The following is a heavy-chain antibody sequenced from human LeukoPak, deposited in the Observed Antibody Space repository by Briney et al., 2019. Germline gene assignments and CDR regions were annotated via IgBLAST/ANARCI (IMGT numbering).Heavy chain of an antibody. CDR1: GGSFSGYY. CDR3: ARSAVAYYFDY. J-gene: IGHJ4*02. D-gene: IGHD4-23*01. Sequence: SETLSLTCAVYGGSFSGYYWSWIRQPPGKGLEWIGYIYYSGGTYYNPSLKSRVTISVDTSKNQFSLKLSSVTAADTAVYYCARSAVAYYFDYWGQGTLVTVSS. V-gene: IGHV4-34*09. CDR2: IYYSGGT.